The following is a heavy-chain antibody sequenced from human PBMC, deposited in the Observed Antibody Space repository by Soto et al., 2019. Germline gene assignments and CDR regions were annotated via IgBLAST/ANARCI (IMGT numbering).Heavy chain of an antibody. CDR1: GFTFSSYA. CDR2: ISGSGGST. D-gene: IGHD3-10*02. J-gene: IGHJ6*02. V-gene: IGHV3-23*01. CDR3: AKFMLPEYYYYGMDV. Sequence: GGSLRLSCAASGFTFSSYAMSWVRQAPGKGLEWVSAISGSGGSTYYADSVKGRFTISRDNSKNTLYLQMNSLRAEDTAVYYCAKFMLPEYYYYGMDVWGQGTTVTVSS.